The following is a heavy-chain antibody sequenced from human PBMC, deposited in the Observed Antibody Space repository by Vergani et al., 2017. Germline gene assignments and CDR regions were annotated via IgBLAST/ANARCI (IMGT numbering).Heavy chain of an antibody. V-gene: IGHV4-34*01. CDR2: INHSGST. D-gene: IGHD3-16*01. Sequence: QVQLQQWGAGLLKPSETLSLTCAVYGGSFSGYYWSWIRQPPGKGLEWIGEINHSGSTNYNPSLKSRVTISVDTSKNQFSLKLSSVTAADTAVYYCARGGIMIMFGGVTDAFDIWGQGTMVTVSS. CDR1: GGSFSGYY. J-gene: IGHJ3*02. CDR3: ARGGIMIMFGGVTDAFDI.